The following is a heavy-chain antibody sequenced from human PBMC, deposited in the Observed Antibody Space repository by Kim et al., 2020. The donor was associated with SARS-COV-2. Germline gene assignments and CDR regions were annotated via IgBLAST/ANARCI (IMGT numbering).Heavy chain of an antibody. V-gene: IGHV3-23*01. CDR3: ANRRSFWSGFVDYYGMDV. Sequence: KRRFTISRDNSKNTLYLQMNSLRAEDTAVYYCANRRSFWSGFVDYYGMDVWGQGTTVTVSS. D-gene: IGHD3-3*01. J-gene: IGHJ6*02.